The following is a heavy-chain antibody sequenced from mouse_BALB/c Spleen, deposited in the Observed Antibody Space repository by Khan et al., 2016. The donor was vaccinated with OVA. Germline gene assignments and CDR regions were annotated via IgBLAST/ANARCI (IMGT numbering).Heavy chain of an antibody. D-gene: IGHD4-1*01. CDR3: ASHLTGSFAY. V-gene: IGHV5-6*01. CDR2: ISSGADYT. J-gene: IGHJ3*01. Sequence: EVQLVESGGDLVKPGGSLKLSCAASGFTFSAYSMSWVRQTPDKRLEWVATISSGADYTYYPDGVKGRFTISRDNAKNTLYLQRSSLKSEETTMYYCASHLTGSFAYWGQGTLVTVSA. CDR1: GFTFSAYS.